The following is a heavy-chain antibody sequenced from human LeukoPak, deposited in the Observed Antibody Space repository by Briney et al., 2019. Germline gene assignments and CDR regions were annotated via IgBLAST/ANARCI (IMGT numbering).Heavy chain of an antibody. CDR2: ISSNSLHI. V-gene: IGHV3-21*01. CDR1: GFTFSDKS. D-gene: IGHD3-10*01. J-gene: IGHJ4*02. CDR3: VGPDSQFDC. Sequence: GGSLRLTCAASGFTFSDKSMNWVRQAPGKGLEWVSSISSNSLHIFYADSVEGRFTISRDNAKNSLYLQMNNLRAEDTAVYYCVGPDSQFDCWGQGTLVTLSS.